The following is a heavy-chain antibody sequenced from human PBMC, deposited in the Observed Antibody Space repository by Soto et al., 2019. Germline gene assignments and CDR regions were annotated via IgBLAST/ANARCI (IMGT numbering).Heavy chain of an antibody. V-gene: IGHV4-34*01. D-gene: IGHD3-22*01. Sequence: SETLSLTCAVYGGSFSGYYWSWIRQPPGKGLEWIGEINHSGSTNYNPSLKSRVTISVDTSKNQFSLKLSSVTATDTAVYYCSTYYYDSSGHGDAFDIWGQGTMVTVSS. CDR3: STYYYDSSGHGDAFDI. CDR2: INHSGST. J-gene: IGHJ3*02. CDR1: GGSFSGYY.